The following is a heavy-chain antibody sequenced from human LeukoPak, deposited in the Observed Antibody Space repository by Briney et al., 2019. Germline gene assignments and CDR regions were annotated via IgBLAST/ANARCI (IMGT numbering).Heavy chain of an antibody. Sequence: GGSLRLSCSASGFIFCDHYKDYLREAPGEARVGGGSSRNKANRYTTEYAASVKGRFTISRDESKNSMYLQMNTLKTEDTAVYYCATYYYDSSGYYCDYWGQGTLVTVSS. CDR2: SRNKANRYTT. V-gene: IGHV3-72*01. J-gene: IGHJ4*02. CDR3: ATYYYDSSGYYCDY. CDR1: GFIFCDHY. D-gene: IGHD3-22*01.